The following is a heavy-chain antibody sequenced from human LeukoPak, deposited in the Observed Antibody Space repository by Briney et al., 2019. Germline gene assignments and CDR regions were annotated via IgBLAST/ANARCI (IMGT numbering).Heavy chain of an antibody. CDR2: INHSGST. Sequence: SETLSLTCAVYGGSFSGYYWSWIRQPPGKGLEWTGEINHSGSTNYNPSLKSRVTISVDTSKNQFSLKLSSVTAADTAVYYCARGRIGQWLVKGFDPWGQGTLVTVSS. CDR3: ARGRIGQWLVKGFDP. D-gene: IGHD6-19*01. CDR1: GGSFSGYY. J-gene: IGHJ5*02. V-gene: IGHV4-34*01.